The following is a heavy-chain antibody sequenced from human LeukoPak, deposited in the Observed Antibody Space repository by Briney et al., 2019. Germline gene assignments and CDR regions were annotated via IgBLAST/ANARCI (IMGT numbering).Heavy chain of an antibody. Sequence: SQTLCLTCTVSGGSLNNDFLTWVRQPAGKALEWIGRLYTSGSTTYNPSLKSRVTMSLDTSMTQFSLKLKSVTAADTAVYYCAGGGSPHIGGQGTMITVSS. V-gene: IGHV4-4*07. J-gene: IGHJ3*02. D-gene: IGHD1-26*01. CDR1: GGSLNNDF. CDR3: AGGGSPHI. CDR2: LYTSGST.